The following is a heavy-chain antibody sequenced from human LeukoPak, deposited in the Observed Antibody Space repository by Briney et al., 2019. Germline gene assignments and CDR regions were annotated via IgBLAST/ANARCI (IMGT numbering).Heavy chain of an antibody. CDR3: GRCVRHCSSTSCYYYYGMDV. V-gene: IGHV4-34*01. J-gene: IGHJ6*04. CDR2: IDHSGRN. CDR1: GGSFSGYY. Sequence: PSETLSLTCAVYGGSFSGYYWRWIRQPPGKGLEWIGEIDHSGRNKYNPSLKSRVTITVDTSKNQFSLKLSSATAADTAVYYCGRCVRHCSSTSCYYYYGMDVWGKGTTVTVSS. D-gene: IGHD2-2*01.